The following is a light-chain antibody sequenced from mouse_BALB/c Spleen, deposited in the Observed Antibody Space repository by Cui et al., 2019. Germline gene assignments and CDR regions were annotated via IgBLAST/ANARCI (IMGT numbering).Light chain of an antibody. J-gene: IGKJ2*01. Sequence: DIVMSQSPSSRSVSAGEKVTMSCKSSQSLLNSGNQKNYLAWYQQKPGQPPKLLIYGASTRESGVPDRFTGSGSGTDFTLTISSVQAEDLAVYYCQNDHSYPYTFGGGTKLEIK. CDR1: QSLLNSGNQKNY. V-gene: IGKV8-28*01. CDR3: QNDHSYPYT. CDR2: GAS.